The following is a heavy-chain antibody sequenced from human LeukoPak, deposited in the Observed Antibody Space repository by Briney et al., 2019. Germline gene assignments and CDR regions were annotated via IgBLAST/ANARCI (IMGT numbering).Heavy chain of an antibody. V-gene: IGHV3-23*01. Sequence: GGSLRLSCAASGFTFSSYAMSWVRQAPGKGLEWVSAISGSGGSTYYADSVKGRSTISRDNSKNTLYLQMNSLRVEDTAVYFCARGGIGCFDYWGQGTLVTASS. CDR3: ARGGIGCFDY. D-gene: IGHD6-19*01. CDR2: ISGSGGST. CDR1: GFTFSSYA. J-gene: IGHJ4*02.